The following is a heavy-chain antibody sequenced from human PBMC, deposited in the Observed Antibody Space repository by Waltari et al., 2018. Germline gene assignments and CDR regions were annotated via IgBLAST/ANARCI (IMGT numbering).Heavy chain of an antibody. V-gene: IGHV3-30*02. Sequence: QVNLVESGGGVVQPGGSLRLSCATSGFTFSNFGMHWVRQDPGNGCELGALIWLDGSYKFYADSVRGRFTISRDNSARTLYLDMDSLRLDDTAMYYCAKDAFGNTYLDFWGQGTLVTVSS. CDR1: GFTFSNFG. D-gene: IGHD2-2*02. CDR3: AKDAFGNTYLDF. CDR2: IWLDGSYK. J-gene: IGHJ4*02.